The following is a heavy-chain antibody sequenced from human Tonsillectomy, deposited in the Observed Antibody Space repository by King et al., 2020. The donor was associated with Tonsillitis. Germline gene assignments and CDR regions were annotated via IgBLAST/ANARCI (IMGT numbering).Heavy chain of an antibody. V-gene: IGHV3-33*01. D-gene: IGHD3-22*01. CDR1: GFTFSNYG. CDR3: AGEYYYDTQGWDY. CDR2: IWYDGSNK. J-gene: IGHJ4*02. Sequence: VQLVESGGGVVQPGRSLRLSCAASGFTFSNYGMHWVRQAPGKGLEWVAVIWYDGSNKYYADSVKGRFTISRDNSKNTLYLQMNSLRAEDTAVYYCAGEYYYDTQGWDYWGQGTLVTVSS.